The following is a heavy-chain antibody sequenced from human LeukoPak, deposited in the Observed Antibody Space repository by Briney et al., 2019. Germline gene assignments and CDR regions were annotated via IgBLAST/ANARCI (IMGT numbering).Heavy chain of an antibody. J-gene: IGHJ4*02. Sequence: ASVKVSCKVSGYTLTELSMHWVRQAPGKGLEWMGGFDPEDGETIYAQKFQGRVTMTEDTSTDTAYMELSSLRSEDTAVYYCARDSGVVGATGFDYWGQGTLVTVSS. CDR3: ARDSGVVGATGFDY. CDR1: GYTLTELS. D-gene: IGHD1-26*01. V-gene: IGHV1-24*01. CDR2: FDPEDGET.